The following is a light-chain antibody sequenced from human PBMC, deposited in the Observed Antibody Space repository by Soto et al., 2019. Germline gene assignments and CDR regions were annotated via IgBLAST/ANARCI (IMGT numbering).Light chain of an antibody. CDR2: GAS. J-gene: IGKJ1*01. CDR3: QQYNNWPVT. CDR1: QSVGSN. Sequence: EIVMTQSPATLSVSPGERATLSCRASQSVGSNLAWYQQKPGQAPRLLIYGASTRATGVPARFSGSGSGTGFTPTISSLQSEYFAVYYCQQYNNWPVTFGQGTKVDIK. V-gene: IGKV3-15*01.